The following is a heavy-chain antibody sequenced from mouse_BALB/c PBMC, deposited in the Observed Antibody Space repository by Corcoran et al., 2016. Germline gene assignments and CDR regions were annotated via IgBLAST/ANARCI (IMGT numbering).Heavy chain of an antibody. CDR1: GYTFTNYE. Sequence: QIQLVQSGPELKKPGETVKISCKASGYTFTNYEMNWVKQAPGKGLKWMGWINTYTGEPTYADDFKGRFAFSLETSASTAYLQINNLKNEDTATYFCARKDYYGSSYAMDYWGQGTSVTVSS. V-gene: IGHV9-3-1*01. D-gene: IGHD1-1*01. CDR2: INTYTGEP. CDR3: ARKDYYGSSYAMDY. J-gene: IGHJ4*01.